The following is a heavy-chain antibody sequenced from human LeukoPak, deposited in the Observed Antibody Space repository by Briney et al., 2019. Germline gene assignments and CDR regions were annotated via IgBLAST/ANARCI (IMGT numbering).Heavy chain of an antibody. Sequence: GGSLRLSCAASGFTFSSYNMNWVRQAPGKGLEWVSSISSSDSYIYYADSVKGRFTISRDNSKNTLYLQMNSLRAEDTAVYYCAKAQPVLRFLEWLLDYSDYWGQGTLVTVSS. CDR3: AKAQPVLRFLEWLLDYSDY. CDR1: GFTFSSYN. D-gene: IGHD3-3*01. J-gene: IGHJ4*02. V-gene: IGHV3-21*04. CDR2: ISSSDSYI.